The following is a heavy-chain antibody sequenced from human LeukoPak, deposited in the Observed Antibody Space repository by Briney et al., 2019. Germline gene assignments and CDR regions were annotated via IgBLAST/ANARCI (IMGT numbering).Heavy chain of an antibody. CDR2: IYYSGST. D-gene: IGHD3-9*01. J-gene: IGHJ4*02. CDR1: GGSVSSGGYY. CDR3: ARDRYFIGFDY. Sequence: SQTLSLTCSVSGGSVSSGGYYWSWIRQPPGKGLEWIGYIYYSGSTYYNPSLKSRISISVDTSKNQFSLKLTSVTAADTAVYYCARDRYFIGFDYWGQGTLVTVSS. V-gene: IGHV4-30-4*01.